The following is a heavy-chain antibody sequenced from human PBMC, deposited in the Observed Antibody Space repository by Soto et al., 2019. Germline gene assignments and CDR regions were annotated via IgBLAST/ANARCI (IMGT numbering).Heavy chain of an antibody. CDR3: ARTLFGWGIWFDP. V-gene: IGHV4-59*01. CDR2: IYYSGST. CDR1: GGSSSSYY. Sequence: SETLSLTCSVSGGSSSSYYWSWIRQPPGKGLEWIGYIYYSGSTNYNPSLKSRVTISVDTSKNQFSLKLSSVTAADTAVYYCARTLFGWGIWFDPWGQGTLVTVSS. J-gene: IGHJ5*02. D-gene: IGHD3-10*02.